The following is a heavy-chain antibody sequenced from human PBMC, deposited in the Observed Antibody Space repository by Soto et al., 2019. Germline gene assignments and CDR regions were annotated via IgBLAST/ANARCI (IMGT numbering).Heavy chain of an antibody. J-gene: IGHJ6*02. D-gene: IGHD4-17*01. Sequence: GGSLRLSCAASGFTFSSYGMHWVRQAPGKGLEWVAVISYDGSNKYYADSVKGRFTISRDNSKNTLYLQMNSLGAEDTAVYYCAKAPGSTPRYYYYGMDVWGQGTTVTVS. CDR2: ISYDGSNK. CDR1: GFTFSSYG. V-gene: IGHV3-30*18. CDR3: AKAPGSTPRYYYYGMDV.